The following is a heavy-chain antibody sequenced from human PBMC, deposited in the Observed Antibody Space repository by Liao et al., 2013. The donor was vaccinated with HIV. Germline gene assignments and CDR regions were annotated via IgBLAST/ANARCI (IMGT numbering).Heavy chain of an antibody. J-gene: IGHJ4*02. CDR2: IYYSGST. CDR1: GGSIKSGDYY. CDR3: ASVDAALPDKLTFDY. V-gene: IGHV4-30-4*08. D-gene: IGHD6-6*01. Sequence: QVQLQESGPGLVKPSQTLSLTCTVSGGSIKSGDYYWSWIRQAPGKGLEWIGSIYYSGSTYYNPSLKSRLTISLDTSKSQFSLQLSSVTAADTAMYYCASVDAALPDKLTFDYWGQGTLVTVSS.